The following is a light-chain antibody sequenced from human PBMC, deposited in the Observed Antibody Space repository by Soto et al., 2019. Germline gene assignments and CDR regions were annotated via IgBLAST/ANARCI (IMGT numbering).Light chain of an antibody. J-gene: IGKJ1*01. Sequence: IELTQSPGTLSLSPGERATLSCRASQSVSSSYLAWYQQKPGQAPRLIIYGASSRATGVPDRVSGSGSGTDFTLTISRLEPEDLAVYYCQQYGDSPRTFGQGTKVEIK. CDR1: QSVSSSY. CDR2: GAS. CDR3: QQYGDSPRT. V-gene: IGKV3-20*01.